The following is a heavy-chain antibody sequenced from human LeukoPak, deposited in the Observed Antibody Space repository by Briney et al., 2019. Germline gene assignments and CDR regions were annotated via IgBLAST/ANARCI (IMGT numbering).Heavy chain of an antibody. V-gene: IGHV1-2*02. CDR1: GYTFTGYC. Sequence: ASVKVSCKASGYTFTGYCMHWVRQAPGQGLEWMGWINPNSGGTNYAQKFQGRVTMTRDTSISTAYMELSRLRSDDTAVDYCGRDVVYYFWSGYYSRLYYYYYMDVWGKGTTVTVSS. J-gene: IGHJ6*03. CDR2: INPNSGGT. D-gene: IGHD3-3*01. CDR3: GRDVVYYFWSGYYSRLYYYYYMDV.